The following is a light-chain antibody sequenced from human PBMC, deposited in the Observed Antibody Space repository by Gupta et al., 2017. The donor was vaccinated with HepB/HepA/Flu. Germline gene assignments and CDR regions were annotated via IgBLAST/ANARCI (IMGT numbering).Light chain of an antibody. CDR3: HQDYSTPIT. CDR2: WAS. J-gene: IGKJ4*01. V-gene: IGKV4-1*01. Sequence: DIVMTQSPDSLAVSLGERATINCKSSQSVLYSSNNKNYLAWYQQKPGQPPKLLIYWASTRESGVPDRFSGRGSGTDFTLTISSLQAEDVAVYYCHQDYSTPITFGGGTKVEIK. CDR1: QSVLYSSNNKNY.